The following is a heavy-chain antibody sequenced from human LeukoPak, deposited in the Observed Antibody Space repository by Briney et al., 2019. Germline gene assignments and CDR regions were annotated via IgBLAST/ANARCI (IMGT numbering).Heavy chain of an antibody. D-gene: IGHD3-9*01. V-gene: IGHV3-23*01. CDR2: FSGSGGIT. CDR1: GFTFSSYA. CDR3: AKAFLNGYRLTYFDY. J-gene: IGHJ4*02. Sequence: GASLRLSCAASGFTFSSYAMSWVRQAPGKGLEWVSAFSGSGGITHYADSVKGRFTMSRENSKNTVYLRMNSLRVEDTAVYYCAKAFLNGYRLTYFDYWGQGTLVTVSS.